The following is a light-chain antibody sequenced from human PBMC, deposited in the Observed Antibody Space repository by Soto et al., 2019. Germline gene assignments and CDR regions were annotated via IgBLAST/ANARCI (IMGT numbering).Light chain of an antibody. J-gene: IGKJ1*01. CDR2: DAY. CDR1: QSVSSW. CDR3: QQYNPYSPWT. V-gene: IGKV1-5*01. Sequence: DIQMTQSPSTLSASLGDTVTITCRASQSVSSWLAWYQQRAGKAPKVLMYDAYNLESGVPSRFSGSGSGTEFTLTISSLQPDDFATYYCQQYNPYSPWTFGQGTKVDIK.